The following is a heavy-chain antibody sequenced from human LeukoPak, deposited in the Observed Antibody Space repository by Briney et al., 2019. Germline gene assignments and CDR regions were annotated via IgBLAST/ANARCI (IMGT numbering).Heavy chain of an antibody. Sequence: ASGKVSCKASGYTFTSYYMHWVRQAPGQGLEWMGIINPSGGSTSYAQKFRGRVTMTRDTSTSTVYMELSSLRSEDTAVYYCAKFRRECSSTSCLYYYYGMDVWGQGTTVTVSS. CDR1: GYTFTSYY. D-gene: IGHD2-2*01. J-gene: IGHJ6*02. V-gene: IGHV1-46*01. CDR3: AKFRRECSSTSCLYYYYGMDV. CDR2: INPSGGST.